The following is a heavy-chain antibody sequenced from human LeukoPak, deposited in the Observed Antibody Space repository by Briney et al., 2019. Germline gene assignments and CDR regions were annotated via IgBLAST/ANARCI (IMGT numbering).Heavy chain of an antibody. Sequence: SETLSLTCTVSGGSISTYYWSWIRQSPGKGLEWIGFIYSGGSANYNPSLKSRVTISVDTSKNQFSLKLSSVTAADTAVYYCARDLGNYYDSSGYSFDYWGQGTLVTVSS. CDR2: IYSGGSA. D-gene: IGHD3-22*01. CDR1: GGSISTYY. J-gene: IGHJ4*02. CDR3: ARDLGNYYDSSGYSFDY. V-gene: IGHV4-59*01.